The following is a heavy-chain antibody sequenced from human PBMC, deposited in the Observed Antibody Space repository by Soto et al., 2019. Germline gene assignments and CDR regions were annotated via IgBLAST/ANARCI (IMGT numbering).Heavy chain of an antibody. Sequence: AGGSRRRSCAASGLTLSNYWMHWVRQVPGKGLVWVSRINREGTRTTYADSGKGRFTISRDSAKNTLYLQMKSLRAEDSAVYYCARAPAPSGSYDYSGQGTLVTAPQ. CDR1: GLTLSNYW. D-gene: IGHD6-19*01. CDR2: INREGTRT. V-gene: IGHV3-74*01. J-gene: IGHJ4*02. CDR3: ARAPAPSGSYDY.